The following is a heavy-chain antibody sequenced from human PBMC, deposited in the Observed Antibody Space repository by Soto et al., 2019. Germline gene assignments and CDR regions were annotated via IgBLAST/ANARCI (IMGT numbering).Heavy chain of an antibody. CDR3: AREVVLTKWYFDN. Sequence: GGSLRLSCATSGFTFSGYSMHWFREAPGKGLEWVAVTSSDGVTKFYADSVKGRFTVSRDNSKNTLYLQMNSLRAEDTAVYLCAREVVLTKWYFDNWGQG. CDR1: GFTFSGYS. D-gene: IGHD1-26*01. J-gene: IGHJ4*02. V-gene: IGHV3-30-3*01. CDR2: TSSDGVTK.